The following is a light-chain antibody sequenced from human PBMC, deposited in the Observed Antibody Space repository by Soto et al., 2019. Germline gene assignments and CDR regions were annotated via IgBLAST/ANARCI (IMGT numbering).Light chain of an antibody. CDR2: KAS. Sequence: VLMTQSPSTLSASVGDRVIITCRASQNINNWLAWYQQKPGQPPKLMIYKASILEGGVPSSFSGSGSGTEFTLTISSLQPDDCATYFCQQYDSHPYTFGQGTNLEIK. CDR3: QQYDSHPYT. CDR1: QNINNW. V-gene: IGKV1-5*03. J-gene: IGKJ2*01.